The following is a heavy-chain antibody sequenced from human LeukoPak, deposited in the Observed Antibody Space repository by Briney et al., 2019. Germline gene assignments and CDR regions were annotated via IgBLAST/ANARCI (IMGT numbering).Heavy chain of an antibody. CDR2: IHSEGIIT. CDR3: VREGNWGSFDFDY. Sequence: PGGSLRLSCAASGFTFSSYWMHWVRQAPGKGLVWVSRIHSEGIITSYADSVKGRFTISRDNAKNTVHLQMNSLRAKDTAVYYCVREGNWGSFDFDYWGQGTLVSASS. J-gene: IGHJ4*02. D-gene: IGHD7-27*01. CDR1: GFTFSSYW. V-gene: IGHV3-74*01.